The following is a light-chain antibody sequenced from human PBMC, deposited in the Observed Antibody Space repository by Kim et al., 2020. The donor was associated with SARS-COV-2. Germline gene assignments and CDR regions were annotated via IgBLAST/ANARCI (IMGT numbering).Light chain of an antibody. J-gene: IGKJ2*01. CDR1: QSVSGK. V-gene: IGKV3-15*01. CDR3: QQYNDWPDT. CDR2: GAS. Sequence: EITMTQSPVTLSVSPGERATLSCRASQSVSGKLAWYQHKAGQPPRLLIFGASTRATGIPARFSGSGSGTEFTLTISSLQSEDFALYYCQQYNDWPDTFGQGTKLEI.